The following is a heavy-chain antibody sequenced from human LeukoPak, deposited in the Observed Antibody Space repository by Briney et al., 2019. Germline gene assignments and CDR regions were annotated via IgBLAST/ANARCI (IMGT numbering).Heavy chain of an antibody. D-gene: IGHD4-17*01. CDR3: AKDHAYGDYVGPYPNWFDP. CDR1: GFTFSSYA. J-gene: IGHJ5*02. CDR2: ISGSGGST. Sequence: GGSLRLSCAASGFTFSSYAMSWVRQAPGKGLEWVSAISGSGGSTYYADSVKGRFTISRDNSKNTLYLQMNSLRAEDTAVYYCAKDHAYGDYVGPYPNWFDPWGQGTLVTVSS. V-gene: IGHV3-23*01.